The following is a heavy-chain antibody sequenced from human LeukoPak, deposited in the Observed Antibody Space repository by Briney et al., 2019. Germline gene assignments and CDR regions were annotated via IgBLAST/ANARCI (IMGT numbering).Heavy chain of an antibody. CDR1: GGTFSSYA. CDR2: IIPIFGTA. D-gene: IGHD3-10*01. J-gene: IGHJ3*02. Sequence: SVKVSCKASGGTFSSYAISWVRQAPGQGLEWMGGIIPIFGTANYAQKFQGRVTITTDESTSTAYMELGSLRSEDTAVYYCARAGITMVRGVIIPGAFDIWGQGTMVTVSS. V-gene: IGHV1-69*05. CDR3: ARAGITMVRGVIIPGAFDI.